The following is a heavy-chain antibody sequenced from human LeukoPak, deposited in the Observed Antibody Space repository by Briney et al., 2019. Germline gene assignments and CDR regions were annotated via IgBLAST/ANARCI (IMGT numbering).Heavy chain of an antibody. CDR1: GGTFSSYA. CDR3: TRPARQQLDAFDI. D-gene: IGHD6-13*01. V-gene: IGHV1-69*13. CDR2: IIPIFGTA. Sequence: GASVKVSCKASGGTFSSYAISWVRQAPGQGLEWMGGIIPIFGTANYAQKFQGRVTITADESTSTAYMELSSLRSEDTAVYYCTRPARQQLDAFDIWGQGTMVTVSS. J-gene: IGHJ3*02.